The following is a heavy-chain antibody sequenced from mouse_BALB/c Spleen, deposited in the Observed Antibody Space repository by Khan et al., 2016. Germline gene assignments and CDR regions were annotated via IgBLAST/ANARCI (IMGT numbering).Heavy chain of an antibody. CDR3: ANESVTATFAY. D-gene: IGHD1-2*01. V-gene: IGHV5-6-5*01. CDR1: GFTFSSYA. J-gene: IGHJ3*01. Sequence: EVELVESGGGLVKPGGSLKLSCAASGFTFSSYAMSWVRQTPDKRLEWVASISSGGSTYYPDSVKGRFTIYRDNARNILYLQMIRLRAEYTAMYYCANESVTATFAYWGQGTLVSVSA. CDR2: ISSGGST.